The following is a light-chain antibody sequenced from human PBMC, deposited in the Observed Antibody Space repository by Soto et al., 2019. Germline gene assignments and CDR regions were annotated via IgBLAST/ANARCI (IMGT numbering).Light chain of an antibody. CDR1: HSISSS. V-gene: IGKV1-5*03. Sequence: DIQMTQSPSTLSASVGDRVTITYRASHSISSSLAWYRQKPGKAPNLLMYRASSLQSGVPSRFSGSGSGTEFTLTISSLQPDDFATYYCQQYKSYSRTFGQGTKVDIK. J-gene: IGKJ1*01. CDR2: RAS. CDR3: QQYKSYSRT.